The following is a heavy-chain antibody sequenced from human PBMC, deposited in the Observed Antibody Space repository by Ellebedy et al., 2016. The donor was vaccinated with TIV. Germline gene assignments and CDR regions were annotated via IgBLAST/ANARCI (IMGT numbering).Heavy chain of an antibody. CDR3: AGVSPSLDY. Sequence: GESLKISCAASGFTFRNYGMHWVRQAPGKGLEYVSAISSHGGSTFYANSVQGRFSISRDNSKNTLYLQMNSLRAEDTAVYYCAGVSPSLDYWGQGTLVTVSS. CDR2: ISSHGGST. D-gene: IGHD3-16*02. CDR1: GFTFRNYG. J-gene: IGHJ4*02. V-gene: IGHV3-64*01.